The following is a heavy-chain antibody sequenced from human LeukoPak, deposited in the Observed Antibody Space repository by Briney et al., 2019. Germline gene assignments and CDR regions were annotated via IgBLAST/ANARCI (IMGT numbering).Heavy chain of an antibody. J-gene: IGHJ4*02. D-gene: IGHD2-15*01. CDR2: ISHAGST. V-gene: IGHV4-4*02. Sequence: SETLSLTCTVSGDSISSNNWWNWVRQPPGKGLDWIGEISHAGSTKYNPSLKNRVTISKDDSKNQFSLKLNSVTAADTAVYYCARDVPGGYWGQGTLVTVSS. CDR1: GDSISSNNW. CDR3: ARDVPGGY.